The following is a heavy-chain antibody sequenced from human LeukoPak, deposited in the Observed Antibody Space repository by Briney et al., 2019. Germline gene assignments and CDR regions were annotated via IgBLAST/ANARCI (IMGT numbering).Heavy chain of an antibody. CDR3: ARDPYNGAYSEGYYYYYMDV. D-gene: IGHD1-1*01. V-gene: IGHV3-53*01. CDR2: LYTGGGT. Sequence: GGSLRLSCAVSGFSVRTTYMSWVRQSPGKGLEWVSVLYTGGGTDHADSVKGRFTISRDNAQNSLYLQMNSLRVEDTAIYYCARDPYNGAYSEGYYYYYMDVWGKGTTVTVSS. CDR1: GFSVRTTY. J-gene: IGHJ6*03.